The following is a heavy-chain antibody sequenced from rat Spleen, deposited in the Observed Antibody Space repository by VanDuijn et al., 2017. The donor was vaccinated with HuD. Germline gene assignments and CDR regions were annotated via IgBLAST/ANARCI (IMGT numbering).Heavy chain of an antibody. D-gene: IGHD1-4*01. Sequence: QVQLKESGPGLVQPSQTLSLTCTVSGFSLSSYAVMWVRQPPGKGLEWLGAMWTNGNTNYNSALKSRLSISRDTSKRQVYLKMNSLQTEDTATYYCARDPGSSGWGQGVMVTVSS. CDR1: GFSLSSYA. J-gene: IGHJ2*01. V-gene: IGHV2-13*01. CDR3: ARDPGSSG. CDR2: MWTNGNT.